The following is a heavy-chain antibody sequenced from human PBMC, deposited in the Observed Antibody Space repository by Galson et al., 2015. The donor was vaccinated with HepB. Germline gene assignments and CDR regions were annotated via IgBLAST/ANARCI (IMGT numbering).Heavy chain of an antibody. D-gene: IGHD1-14*01. CDR2: ISGSGGST. J-gene: IGHJ4*02. Sequence: SLRLSCAASGVSFSNYAMSWVRQAPGKGLEWVSSISGSGGSTYYAVSVKGRLTISRDKSKNTLYLQMNSLRAEDTAVYYCAKDRAAGSPYYFDSWGQGTLVTVSS. V-gene: IGHV3-23*01. CDR3: AKDRAAGSPYYFDS. CDR1: GVSFSNYA.